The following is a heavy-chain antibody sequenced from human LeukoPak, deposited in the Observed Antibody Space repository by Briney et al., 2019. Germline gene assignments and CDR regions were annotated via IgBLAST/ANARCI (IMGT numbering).Heavy chain of an antibody. D-gene: IGHD3-22*01. V-gene: IGHV1-18*01. Sequence: GASVKVSCKASGYTFTSYGITWVRHAPGQGLEWMGWISAYNGNTNYAQKLQGRVTMTTDTSTSTAYMELRSMRSDDTAVYCCASIISSGYYPLLDYWGQGTLVTVSS. J-gene: IGHJ4*02. CDR2: ISAYNGNT. CDR3: ASIISSGYYPLLDY. CDR1: GYTFTSYG.